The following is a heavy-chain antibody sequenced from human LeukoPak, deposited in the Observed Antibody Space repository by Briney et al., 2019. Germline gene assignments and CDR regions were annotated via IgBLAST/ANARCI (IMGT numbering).Heavy chain of an antibody. D-gene: IGHD2-2*01. V-gene: IGHV4-39*07. CDR3: ARARGYCSSTSCYALYYYYYYYMDV. J-gene: IGHJ6*03. CDR2: IYYSGST. Sequence: SETLSLTCTVSGGSISSSSYYWGWIRQPPGKGLEWIGRIYYSGSTYYNPSLKSRVTISVDTSKNQFSLKLSAVTAADTAVYYCARARGYCSSTSCYALYYYYYYYMDVWGKGTTVTVSS. CDR1: GGSISSSSYY.